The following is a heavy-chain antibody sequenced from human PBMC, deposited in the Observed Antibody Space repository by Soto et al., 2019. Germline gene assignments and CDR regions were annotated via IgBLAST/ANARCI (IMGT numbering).Heavy chain of an antibody. CDR2: IWYDGSNK. V-gene: IGHV3-33*01. CDR3: ARESVVVTAMDLDY. CDR1: GFAFSSYG. D-gene: IGHD2-21*02. Sequence: QPGGSLRLSXAASGFAFSSYGMHWVRQAPGKGLEWVAVIWYDGSNKYYADSVEGRFTISRDNSKNTLYLQMNSLRAEDTAVYYCARESVVVTAMDLDYWGQGTLVTVSS. J-gene: IGHJ4*02.